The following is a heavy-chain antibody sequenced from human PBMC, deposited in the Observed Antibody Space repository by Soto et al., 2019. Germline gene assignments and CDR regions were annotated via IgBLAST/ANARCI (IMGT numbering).Heavy chain of an antibody. V-gene: IGHV3-21*01. J-gene: IGHJ3*02. CDR2: ISSSSSYI. D-gene: IGHD6-19*01. Sequence: VQLVESGGGLVKPGGSLRLSCAASGFTFSSYSMNWVRQAPGKGLEWVSSISSSSSYIYYADSVKGRFTISRDNAKNSLYLQMNSLRAEDTAVYYCASGEDYSSGWYPFAFDIWGQGTMVTVSS. CDR1: GFTFSSYS. CDR3: ASGEDYSSGWYPFAFDI.